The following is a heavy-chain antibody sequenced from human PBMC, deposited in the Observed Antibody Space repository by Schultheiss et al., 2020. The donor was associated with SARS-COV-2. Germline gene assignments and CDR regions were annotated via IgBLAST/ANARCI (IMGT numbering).Heavy chain of an antibody. CDR1: GYTFTGYY. J-gene: IGHJ3*02. D-gene: IGHD2/OR15-2a*01. Sequence: SVKVSCKASGYTFTGYYMHWVRQAPGQGLEWMGGIIPIFGTANYAQKFQGRVTITADKSTSTAYMELSSLRSEDTAVYYCARVIYGLLPYNAFDIWGQGTMVTVSS. CDR3: ARVIYGLLPYNAFDI. V-gene: IGHV1-69*06. CDR2: IIPIFGTA.